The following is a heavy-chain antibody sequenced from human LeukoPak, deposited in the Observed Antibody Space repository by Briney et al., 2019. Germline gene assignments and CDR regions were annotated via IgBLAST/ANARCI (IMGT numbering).Heavy chain of an antibody. V-gene: IGHV3-23*01. CDR2: ISGVGGDSA. CDR1: GITFTNYA. D-gene: IGHD2-15*01. CDR3: ARVYCSGGSCYWDAFDI. Sequence: PGGSLRLSCAASGITFTNYAISWVRQAPTKGLEWVSTISGVGGDSAYYADSVKGRFTISRDNSKNTLYLQMNSLRAEDTAVYYCARVYCSGGSCYWDAFDIWGQGTMVTVSS. J-gene: IGHJ3*02.